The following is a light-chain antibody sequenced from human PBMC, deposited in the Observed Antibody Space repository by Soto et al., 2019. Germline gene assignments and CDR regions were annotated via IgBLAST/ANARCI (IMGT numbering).Light chain of an antibody. V-gene: IGKV1-39*01. CDR1: QSIHTS. CDR3: QQTFSKIVT. J-gene: IGKJ4*01. Sequence: DFQLTQSPAPLSASVGDRVTITCRASQSIHTSLNWLQVQPGKAPRVLIFGASSLQSGVPRRFSGSGSGTDFSLTISSLQPEDFATYYCQQTFSKIVTFGGGTRVEMK. CDR2: GAS.